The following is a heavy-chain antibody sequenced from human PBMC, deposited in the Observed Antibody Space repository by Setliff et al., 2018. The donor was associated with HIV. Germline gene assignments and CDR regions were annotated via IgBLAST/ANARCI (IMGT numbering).Heavy chain of an antibody. J-gene: IGHJ6*04. CDR3: ATDRTMVRGAQIDY. V-gene: IGHV1-69-2*01. Sequence: GASVKVSCKASGYTFTDYYMHLVQQAPGKGLEWMGRVDPEDGETIYAEKFQGRVTITADTSTDTAYMELSSLRSEDTAVYYCATDRTMVRGAQIDYWGKGTTVTVSS. CDR1: GYTFTDYY. D-gene: IGHD3-10*01. CDR2: VDPEDGET.